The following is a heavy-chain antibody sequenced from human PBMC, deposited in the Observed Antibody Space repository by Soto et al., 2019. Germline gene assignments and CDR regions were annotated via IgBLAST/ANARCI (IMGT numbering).Heavy chain of an antibody. CDR2: IYHSGST. CDR3: ARVSQGARYFDD. J-gene: IGHJ4*02. V-gene: IGHV4-30-2*01. Sequence: QLQLQESGSGLVKPSQTLSLTCAVSGGSISSGGYSRSWIRQPPGKGLEWIGYIYHSGSTYYNPSLKRRVTLSVDGSKSQFSLKLSSVTAADTAVYCCARVSQGARYFDDWGQGTLVTVSS. CDR1: GGSISSGGYS. D-gene: IGHD1-20*01.